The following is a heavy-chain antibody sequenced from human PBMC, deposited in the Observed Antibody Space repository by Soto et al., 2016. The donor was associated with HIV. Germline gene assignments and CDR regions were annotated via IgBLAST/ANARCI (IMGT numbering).Heavy chain of an antibody. CDR1: GFSFDGYG. V-gene: IGHV3-20*04. J-gene: IGHJ4*02. D-gene: IGHD4-17*01. CDR2: INWSGGST. CDR3: ARDREATVRYFDY. Sequence: EVQLVESGGGVVRPGGSLRLSCAASGFSFDGYGMNWVRQAPGKGLEWVSGINWSGGSTGYADSVKGRFTISRDNAKNSLYLQMNNLRAEDTALYYCARDREATVRYFDYWGQGTLVTVSS.